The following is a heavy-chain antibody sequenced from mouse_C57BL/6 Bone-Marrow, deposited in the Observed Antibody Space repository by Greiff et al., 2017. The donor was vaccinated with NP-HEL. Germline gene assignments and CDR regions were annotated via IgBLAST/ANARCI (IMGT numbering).Heavy chain of an antibody. J-gene: IGHJ1*03. CDR2: IYPRSGNT. V-gene: IGHV1-81*01. CDR3: AGRGIYYDYAGRSFDV. D-gene: IGHD2-4*01. CDR1: GYTFTSYG. Sequence: QVQLQQSGAELARPGASVTLSCKASGYTFTSYGICWVKQRTGQGLEWIGEIYPRSGNTYYNEKFKGKATLTADKSSSTAYMGLRRLTSEDSAVYFCAGRGIYYDYAGRSFDVRGTGTTVTVSS.